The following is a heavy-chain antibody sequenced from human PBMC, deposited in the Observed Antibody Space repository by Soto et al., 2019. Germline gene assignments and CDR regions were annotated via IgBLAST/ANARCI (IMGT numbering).Heavy chain of an antibody. D-gene: IGHD6-19*01. V-gene: IGHV3-13*01. CDR2: IDTAGDT. CDR1: GFTFSSYD. J-gene: IGHJ6*03. Sequence: GGSLRLSCAASGFTFSSYDMHWVRQATGKGLEWVSAIDTAGDTYYPGSVKGRFTISRENAKNSLYLQMNSLRAGDTAVYYCAREVAGTYYYYMDVWGKGTTVTVSS. CDR3: AREVAGTYYYYMDV.